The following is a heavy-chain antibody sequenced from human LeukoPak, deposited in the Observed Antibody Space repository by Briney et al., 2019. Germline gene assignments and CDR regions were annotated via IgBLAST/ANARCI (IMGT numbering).Heavy chain of an antibody. CDR1: GFTFSHFG. V-gene: IGHV3-33*06. J-gene: IGHJ1*01. Sequence: AGGSLRLSCVASGFTFSHFGFHWVRQAPGKGLEGVAVIWSDGTNKYYGASVKGRFIIYRDDSHNTVYLQMNSLRVEDTAVYYCAKDAQRGFDYSNSLEYWGQGSLVTVSS. D-gene: IGHD4-11*01. CDR2: IWSDGTNK. CDR3: AKDAQRGFDYSNSLEY.